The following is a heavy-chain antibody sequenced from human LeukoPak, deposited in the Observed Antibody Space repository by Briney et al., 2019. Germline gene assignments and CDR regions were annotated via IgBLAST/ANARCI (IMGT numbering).Heavy chain of an antibody. Sequence: SETLSFTCTVSCGSISSYYWSWIRQPPGKGLEWIGYIYYSGSTYYNPSLKSRVTISVDTSKNQFSLKLSSVTAADTAVYYCARDLLTKYYDFWSGYKYYYYYMDVWGKGTTVTVSS. CDR2: IYYSGST. CDR3: ARDLLTKYYDFWSGYKYYYYYMDV. J-gene: IGHJ6*03. CDR1: CGSISSYY. D-gene: IGHD3-3*01. V-gene: IGHV4-59*01.